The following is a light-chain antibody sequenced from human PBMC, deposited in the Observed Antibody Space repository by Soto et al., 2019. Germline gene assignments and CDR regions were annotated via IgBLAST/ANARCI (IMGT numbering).Light chain of an antibody. J-gene: IGKJ1*01. CDR3: HQYNSYSQT. V-gene: IGKV1-5*03. CDR2: KAS. CDR1: QSISSW. Sequence: DIQMTQSPSTLSASVGDRVTITCRASQSISSWLAWYQQKPGKAPKVLIYKASSLESGVPSRFSGSGSGTEFTLTISSLQPDDFATYYCHQYNSYSQTFGQGTKVEIK.